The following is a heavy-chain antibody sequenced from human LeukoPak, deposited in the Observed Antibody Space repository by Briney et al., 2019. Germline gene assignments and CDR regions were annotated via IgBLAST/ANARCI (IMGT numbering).Heavy chain of an antibody. D-gene: IGHD5-24*01. CDR2: IYTSGSA. CDR1: GGSIISYY. V-gene: IGHV4-4*07. Sequence: PSETLSLTCTVSGGSIISYYWSWIRQPAGKGLEWIGRIYTSGSANYSPSLKGRVTMSVDASKNQFSLSLSSVTAADTAVYYCAREIGRDGYNRSFDYWGQGTLVTVSS. J-gene: IGHJ4*02. CDR3: AREIGRDGYNRSFDY.